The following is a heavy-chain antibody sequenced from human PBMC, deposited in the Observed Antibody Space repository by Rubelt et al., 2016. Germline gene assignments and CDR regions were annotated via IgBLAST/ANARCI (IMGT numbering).Heavy chain of an antibody. CDR2: INHRGST. D-gene: IGHD2-2*01. V-gene: IGHV4-34*01. CDR1: GGSFSGYY. J-gene: IGHJ3*02. Sequence: QVQLQQWGAGLLKPSETLSLTCAVYGGSFSGYYWSWIRQPPGKGLEWIGEINHRGSTNYNPSLKSRVTISVDTSKNQFSLKLSSVTAADTAVYYCATPRYCSSTSCYREHHAFDIWGQGTMVTVSS. CDR3: ATPRYCSSTSCYREHHAFDI.